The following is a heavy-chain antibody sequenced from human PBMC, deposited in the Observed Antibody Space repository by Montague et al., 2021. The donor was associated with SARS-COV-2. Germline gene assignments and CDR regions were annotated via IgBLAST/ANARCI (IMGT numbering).Heavy chain of an antibody. CDR2: IYYSGST. CDR1: GDSISRYY. V-gene: IGHV4-59*08. J-gene: IGHJ5*02. Sequence: SETLSLTCTVSGDSISRYYWTWIRQPPGKGLEWIGYIYYSGSTNYNPSLKSRVTISVDTSKNQFSLKLSSVTAADTAVYYCARGVTMIVVVMRYNWFDPWGQGTLVTVSS. CDR3: ARGVTMIVVVMRYNWFDP. D-gene: IGHD3-22*01.